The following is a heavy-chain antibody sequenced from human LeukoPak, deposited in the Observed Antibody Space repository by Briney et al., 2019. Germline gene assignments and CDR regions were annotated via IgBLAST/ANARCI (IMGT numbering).Heavy chain of an antibody. CDR3: ARDFSAYSSSWFDY. Sequence: GGSLRLSCAASGFTFSSYAMSWVRQAPGKGLEWVSAISGSGGSTYYADSVKGRFTISRDNSKNTLYLQMNSLRAEDTAVYYCARDFSAYSSSWFDYWGQGTLVTVSS. D-gene: IGHD6-13*01. CDR2: ISGSGGST. CDR1: GFTFSSYA. J-gene: IGHJ4*02. V-gene: IGHV3-23*01.